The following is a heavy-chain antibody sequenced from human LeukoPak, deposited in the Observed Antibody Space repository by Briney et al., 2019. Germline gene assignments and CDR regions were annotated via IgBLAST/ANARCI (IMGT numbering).Heavy chain of an antibody. D-gene: IGHD2-15*01. CDR3: ARGPCTGGSCYPSDPFDI. CDR2: INPNSGGT. Sequence: ASVKVSCTASGYTFIGYHMHWVRQAPGQGLEWMGYINPNSGGTIYAQKFQDRVTMTRDTSSTTVYMQLSRLISDDMAVYYCARGPCTGGSCYPSDPFDIWGQGTMVTVSS. V-gene: IGHV1-2*02. J-gene: IGHJ3*02. CDR1: GYTFIGYH.